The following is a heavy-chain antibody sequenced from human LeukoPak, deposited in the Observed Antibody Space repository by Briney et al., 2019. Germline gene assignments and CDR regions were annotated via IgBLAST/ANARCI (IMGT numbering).Heavy chain of an antibody. CDR3: AREVAAVADTENFDY. Sequence: GASVKVSCKASGCTFSSYAMNWVRQAPGQGLEWVGRIIPILGIANYAQNFQGRVTITADKSTSTAYMELSSLRSEDTTVYYCAREVAAVADTENFDYWGQGTLVTVPS. D-gene: IGHD6-19*01. CDR1: GCTFSSYA. J-gene: IGHJ4*02. CDR2: IIPILGIA. V-gene: IGHV1-69*04.